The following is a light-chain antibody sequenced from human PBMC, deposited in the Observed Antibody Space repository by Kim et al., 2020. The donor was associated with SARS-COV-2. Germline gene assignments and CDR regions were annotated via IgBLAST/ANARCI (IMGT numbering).Light chain of an antibody. CDR1: SSAVGGYKY. V-gene: IGLV2-14*03. CDR2: AVI. CDR3: SSNSRRGALYV. J-gene: IGLJ1*01. Sequence: QSCTTPCTGTSSAVGGYKYFSWYQNHPGKPPNPTLWAVINRPSGISTRFLGPNVGNTASLTILGPQAEEEADYYCSSNSRRGALYVFGSGTKVTVL.